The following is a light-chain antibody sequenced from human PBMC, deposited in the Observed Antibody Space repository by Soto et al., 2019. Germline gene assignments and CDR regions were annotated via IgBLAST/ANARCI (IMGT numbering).Light chain of an antibody. CDR2: EVS. CDR3: SSHSATSPYV. Sequence: QLVLTQPASVSGSPGQSITISCTGTSNDVGGYNYVSWYQQQPGKAPKLIIYEVSHRPSGISNRFSGSKSGNTASLTISGLHVEDEADYYCSSHSATSPYVFGTGTKVTVL. CDR1: SNDVGGYNY. J-gene: IGLJ1*01. V-gene: IGLV2-14*01.